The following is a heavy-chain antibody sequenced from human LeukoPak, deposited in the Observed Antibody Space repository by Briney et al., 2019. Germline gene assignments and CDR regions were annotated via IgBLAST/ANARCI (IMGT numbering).Heavy chain of an antibody. CDR2: IRSRAYGGAA. CDR3: AASSGFDY. CDR1: GFTFGDYA. D-gene: IGHD6-25*01. V-gene: IGHV3-49*04. J-gene: IGHJ4*02. Sequence: GGSLRLSCTASGFTFGDYAMSWVRQAPGKGLEWVGYIRSRAYGGAAEYAASVKGRFPITRDDSKSIAYLQMSNLNTEDTAVYYCAASSGFDYWGQGTLVTVSS.